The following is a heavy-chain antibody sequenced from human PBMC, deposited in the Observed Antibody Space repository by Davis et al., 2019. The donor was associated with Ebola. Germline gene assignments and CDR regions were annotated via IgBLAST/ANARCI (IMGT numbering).Heavy chain of an antibody. V-gene: IGHV5-51*01. CDR1: GYSLSTYW. D-gene: IGHD6-13*01. Sequence: KVSCKASGYSLSTYWIGWVRQMPGKGLEWMGIIYPGDSNTRYSPSFRGQVTISADKSISTAYLQWSSLKASDTAMYYCARRVRYASSWYFDYWGQGTLVTVSS. J-gene: IGHJ4*02. CDR3: ARRVRYASSWYFDY. CDR2: IYPGDSNT.